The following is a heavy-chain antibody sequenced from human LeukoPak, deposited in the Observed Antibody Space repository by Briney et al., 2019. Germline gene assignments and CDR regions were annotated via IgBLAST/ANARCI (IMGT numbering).Heavy chain of an antibody. V-gene: IGHV4-4*08. Sequence: PSETLSLTCTVSGGSISSYYWSWIRQPPGKGLEWIGYIYYSGSTNYNPSLKSRVTISVDTSKNQFSLKLSSVTAADTAVYYCARELTIFGVVPYRGYFDYWGQGTLVTVSS. CDR1: GGSISSYY. CDR3: ARELTIFGVVPYRGYFDY. D-gene: IGHD3-3*01. J-gene: IGHJ4*02. CDR2: IYYSGST.